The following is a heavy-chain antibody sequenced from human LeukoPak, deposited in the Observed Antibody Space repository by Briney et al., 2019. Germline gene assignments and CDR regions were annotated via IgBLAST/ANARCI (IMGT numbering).Heavy chain of an antibody. J-gene: IGHJ4*02. D-gene: IGHD3-9*01. Sequence: QPGGSLRLSCAASGFTFSSYWMSWVRQAPGKGLEWVANKKQDGSEKYYVDSVKGRFTISRDNAKNSLYLQMNSLRAEDTAVYYCAREWYYDILTGYQTNYWGQGTLVTVSS. V-gene: IGHV3-7*01. CDR1: GFTFSSYW. CDR3: AREWYYDILTGYQTNY. CDR2: KKQDGSEK.